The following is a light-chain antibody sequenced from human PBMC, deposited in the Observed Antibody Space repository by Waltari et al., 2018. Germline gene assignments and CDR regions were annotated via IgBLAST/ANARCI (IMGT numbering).Light chain of an antibody. J-gene: IGLJ3*02. Sequence: QSVLTQPPSASGTPGQRVAISCSGSSSNLGSNTVNWYQQLPGTAPKLLIYRNNQRPSGVPDRLSGSKSGTSASLAISGLQSEDEADYYCAAWDDSLNGGVFGGGTKLTVL. CDR1: SSNLGSNT. CDR3: AAWDDSLNGGV. CDR2: RNN. V-gene: IGLV1-44*01.